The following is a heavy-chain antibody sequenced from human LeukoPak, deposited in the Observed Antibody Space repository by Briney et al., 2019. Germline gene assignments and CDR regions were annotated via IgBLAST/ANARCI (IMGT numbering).Heavy chain of an antibody. CDR2: IYWNYDK. V-gene: IGHV2-5*01. D-gene: IGHD6-19*01. CDR1: GFSLSTSGVG. CDR3: AHRQGSGWYGY. Sequence: ESGPTRVKPTQTLTLTCTFSGFSLSTSGVGVGWIRQPPGKALAWLAVIYWNYDKRHSPSLKSRLTITKDTSKNQVLLTMTNMDPVDTATYYCAHRQGSGWYGYWGQGTLVTVSS. J-gene: IGHJ4*02.